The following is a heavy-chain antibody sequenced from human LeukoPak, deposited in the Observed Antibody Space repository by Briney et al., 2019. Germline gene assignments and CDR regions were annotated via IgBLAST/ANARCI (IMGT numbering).Heavy chain of an antibody. D-gene: IGHD3-10*01. CDR3: ASSMVRGVTDLDAFDI. Sequence: PSETLSLTCAVSGGSISSGGYSWSWIRQPPGKGLEWIGYIYHSGSTYYNPSLKSRVTISVDRSKNQFSLKLSSVTAADTAVYYCASSMVRGVTDLDAFDIWGQGTMVTVSS. J-gene: IGHJ3*02. V-gene: IGHV4-30-2*01. CDR2: IYHSGST. CDR1: GGSISSGGYS.